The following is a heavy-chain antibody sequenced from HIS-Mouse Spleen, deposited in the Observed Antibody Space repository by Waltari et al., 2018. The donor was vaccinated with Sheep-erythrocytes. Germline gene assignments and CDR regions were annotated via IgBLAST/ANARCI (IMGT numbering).Heavy chain of an antibody. Sequence: QVQLQQWGAGLLKPSETLSLTCAVHGGSFSGYYWSWIRHPPGKGLEWIGEINHSGSTNYNPSLKSRVTISVDTSKNQFSLKLSSVTAADTAVYYCARGGRRTGFDYWGQGTLVTVSS. J-gene: IGHJ4*02. CDR3: ARGGRRTGFDY. CDR1: GGSFSGYY. CDR2: INHSGST. V-gene: IGHV4-34*01. D-gene: IGHD3-9*01.